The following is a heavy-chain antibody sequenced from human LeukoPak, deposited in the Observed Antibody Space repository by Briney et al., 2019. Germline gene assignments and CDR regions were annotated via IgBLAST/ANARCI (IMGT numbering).Heavy chain of an antibody. J-gene: IGHJ6*02. D-gene: IGHD2-8*01. CDR2: ISAYNGNT. V-gene: IGHV1-18*01. Sequence: ASVKVSCKASGYTFTSYGISWVRQAPGQGLEWMGWISAYNGNTNYAQKLQGRVTMTTDTSTSTAYMEPRSLRSDDTAVYYCARLGHTVLMVYARGPIGGMDVWGQGTTVTVSS. CDR3: ARLGHTVLMVYARGPIGGMDV. CDR1: GYTFTSYG.